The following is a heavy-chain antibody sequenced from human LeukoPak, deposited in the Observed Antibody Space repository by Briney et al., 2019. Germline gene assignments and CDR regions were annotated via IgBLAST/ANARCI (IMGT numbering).Heavy chain of an antibody. CDR3: ARAPHTSPTDYYFDF. CDR2: VYRSGSA. J-gene: IGHJ4*02. CDR1: GDSVTSDNFY. V-gene: IGHV4-39*07. Sequence: KASETLSLTCNVSGDSVTSDNFYWAWIRQPPGKGPEWIGTVYRSGSAYHNPSLKSRLTISIDTSKNQFSLKLTSVTAADTALYFCARAPHTSPTDYYFDFWGPGTLSPSPQ. D-gene: IGHD1-14*01.